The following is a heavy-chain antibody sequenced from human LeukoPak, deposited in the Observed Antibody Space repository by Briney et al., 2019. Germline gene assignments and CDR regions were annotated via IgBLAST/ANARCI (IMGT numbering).Heavy chain of an antibody. CDR3: ASPYDYGDHYLDALDI. Sequence: SVKVSCKASGDTFSSFAVSWVRQAPGQGLEWMGRIIPIFGTANYAQRFQGRVTISADNSLSTAYMELSSLRSEDTAVYYCASPYDYGDHYLDALDIWGQGTMVTVSS. CDR2: IIPIFGTA. J-gene: IGHJ3*02. D-gene: IGHD4-17*01. CDR1: GDTFSSFA. V-gene: IGHV1-69*06.